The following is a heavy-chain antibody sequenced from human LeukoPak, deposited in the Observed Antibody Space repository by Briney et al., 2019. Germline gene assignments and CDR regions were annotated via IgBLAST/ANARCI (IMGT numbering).Heavy chain of an antibody. D-gene: IGHD3-16*01. CDR2: ISYDGSNK. CDR3: AKAGFGGTGSPYGMDV. V-gene: IGHV3-30*04. Sequence: GGSLRLSCAASGFTFSSYAMHWVRQAPGKGLEWVAVISYDGSNKYYADSVKGRFTISRDNSKNTLYLQMNSLRAEDTAVYYCAKAGFGGTGSPYGMDVWGQGTTVTVSS. J-gene: IGHJ6*02. CDR1: GFTFSSYA.